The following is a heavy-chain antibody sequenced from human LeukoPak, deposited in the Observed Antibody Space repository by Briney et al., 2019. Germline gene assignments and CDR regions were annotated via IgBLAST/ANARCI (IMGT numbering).Heavy chain of an antibody. J-gene: IGHJ4*02. Sequence: GGSLRLSCAASGFTFSSYAMNWVRQAPGQGLEWVSAISGSGGSTYYADSVKGRFTISRDNSKNTLYLQMSTLRAEDTAVYYCAKAVTGNYIKGFDYWGQGTLVTVSS. CDR2: ISGSGGST. CDR1: GFTFSSYA. D-gene: IGHD1-7*01. CDR3: AKAVTGNYIKGFDY. V-gene: IGHV3-23*01.